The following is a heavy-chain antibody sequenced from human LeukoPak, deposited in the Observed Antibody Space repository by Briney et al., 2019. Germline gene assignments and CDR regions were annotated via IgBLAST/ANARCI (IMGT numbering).Heavy chain of an antibody. CDR2: ITSGANT. CDR3: ARGTTVTTGFDY. V-gene: IGHV3-23*01. J-gene: IGHJ4*02. D-gene: IGHD4-17*01. Sequence: GGSLRLSCAASGLTFNTYAMSWVRQAPGKGLEWVSGITSGANTYYADSVKGRFSISRDNSKNTLYLQMNSLRAEDTAVYYCARGTTVTTGFDYWGQGTLVTVSS. CDR1: GLTFNTYA.